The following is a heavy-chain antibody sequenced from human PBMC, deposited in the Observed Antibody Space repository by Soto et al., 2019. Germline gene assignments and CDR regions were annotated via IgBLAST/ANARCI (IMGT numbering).Heavy chain of an antibody. V-gene: IGHV3-30*18. CDR2: ISYDGSNK. D-gene: IGHD5-18*01. J-gene: IGHJ6*02. CDR1: GFTFSSYG. CDR3: AKDAGVQLWLRTYYYYGMDV. Sequence: PGGSLRLSCAASGFTFSSYGMHWVRQAPGKGLEWVAVISYDGSNKYYADSVKGRFTISRDNSKNTLYLQMNSLRAEDTAVYCCAKDAGVQLWLRTYYYYGMDVWGQGTTVTVSS.